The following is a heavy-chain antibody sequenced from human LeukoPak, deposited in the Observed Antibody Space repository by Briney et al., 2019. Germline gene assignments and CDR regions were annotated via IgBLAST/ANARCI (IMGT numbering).Heavy chain of an antibody. CDR1: GGSISSYY. J-gene: IGHJ4*02. Sequence: SESLSLTCTVSGGSISSYYWSWIRQPPGKGLEWIGYIYYSGSTNYNPSLKSRVTISVDTSKNQFSLKLSSVTAADTAVYYCARGDYYDSSGYWLFDYWGQGILDPVSS. D-gene: IGHD3-22*01. CDR2: IYYSGST. CDR3: ARGDYYDSSGYWLFDY. V-gene: IGHV4-59*01.